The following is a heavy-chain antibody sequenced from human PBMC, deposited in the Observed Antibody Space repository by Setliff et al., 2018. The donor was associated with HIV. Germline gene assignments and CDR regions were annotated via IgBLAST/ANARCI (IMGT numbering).Heavy chain of an antibody. J-gene: IGHJ4*02. CDR1: GGSIKSSSDY. D-gene: IGHD3-22*01. V-gene: IGHV4-39*01. CDR2: IYYSGST. Sequence: PSEPLSLTCTVSGGSIKSSSDYWGWIRQPPGKGLEWIGTIYYSGSTYYNPSLKSRVTISVDTSKNQFSLKLSSVTAADTTVYYCARHSGLGGYYSPFDYWGPGTLVTVS. CDR3: ARHSGLGGYYSPFDY.